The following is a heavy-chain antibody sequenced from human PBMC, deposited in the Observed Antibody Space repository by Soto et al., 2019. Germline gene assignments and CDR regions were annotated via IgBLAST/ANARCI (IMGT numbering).Heavy chain of an antibody. Sequence: VQLVESGGGSVQPGGSLKLSCVASGFTFSSYSLNWVRQAPGKGLEWVAYISSSGSAINYADSVKGRFTISRDNAKNSVYLQMNSLRAEDTAVYFCARSSLGDYWGQGTLVTVSS. V-gene: IGHV3-48*01. CDR1: GFTFSSYS. CDR2: ISSSGSAI. CDR3: ARSSLGDY. J-gene: IGHJ4*02.